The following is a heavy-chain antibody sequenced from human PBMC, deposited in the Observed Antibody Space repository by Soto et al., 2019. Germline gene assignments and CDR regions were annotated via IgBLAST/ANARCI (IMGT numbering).Heavy chain of an antibody. CDR2: IYYSGST. J-gene: IGHJ6*02. CDR3: ARRFSTGRYFDWLGPMDV. CDR1: GGSISSSSYY. V-gene: IGHV4-39*01. D-gene: IGHD3-9*01. Sequence: QLQLQESGPGLVKPSETLSLTCTVSGGSISSSSYYWGWIRQPPGKGLEWIGSIYYSGSTYYNPSLTSRVTISVDTSKNQFSLKLSSVTAADTAVYYCARRFSTGRYFDWLGPMDVWGQGTTVTVSS.